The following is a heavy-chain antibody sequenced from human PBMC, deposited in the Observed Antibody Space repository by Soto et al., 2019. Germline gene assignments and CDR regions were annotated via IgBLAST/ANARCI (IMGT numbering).Heavy chain of an antibody. J-gene: IGHJ5*01. D-gene: IGHD2-15*01. CDR2: IYYSGGT. V-gene: IGHV4-30-4*01. Sequence: PSQTLSLTCTVSGGSISSGDYYLRWIRPPPGKGLEWIGYIYYSGGTYYNPSLRSRVTISVDTSKNQFSLKLSSVTAAATAVYYCARVIGVVAATHNGFDPGGKGTLVPVSS. CDR1: GGSISSGDYY. CDR3: ARVIGVVAATHNGFDP.